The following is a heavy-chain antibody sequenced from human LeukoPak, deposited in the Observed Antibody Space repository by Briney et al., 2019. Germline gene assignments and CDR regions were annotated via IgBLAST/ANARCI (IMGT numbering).Heavy chain of an antibody. J-gene: IGHJ4*02. CDR3: ARDGPLGYCSSTSCQRFDY. CDR2: ISAYNGNT. D-gene: IGHD2-2*01. Sequence: ASVNVSCKASGYTFTSYGISWVRQAPGQGLEWMGWISAYNGNTNYAQKLQGRVTMTTDTSTSTAYMELRSLRSDDTAVYYCARDGPLGYCSSTSCQRFDYWGQGTLVTVSS. CDR1: GYTFTSYG. V-gene: IGHV1-18*01.